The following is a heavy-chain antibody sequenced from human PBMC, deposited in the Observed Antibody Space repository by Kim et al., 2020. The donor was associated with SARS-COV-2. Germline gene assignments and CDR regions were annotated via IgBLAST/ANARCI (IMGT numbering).Heavy chain of an antibody. CDR2: ISYDGSRK. D-gene: IGHD6-19*01. CDR1: GFTFSSRA. Sequence: GGSLRLSCAASGFTFSSRAMSWVRQAPGKGLEWVALISYDGSRKYYADSVKGRLTISRDNSKNTLYLQMDSLRAEDTAVYYCAKTGSGWYFDYWGQGTLV. CDR3: AKTGSGWYFDY. V-gene: IGHV3-23*03. J-gene: IGHJ4*02.